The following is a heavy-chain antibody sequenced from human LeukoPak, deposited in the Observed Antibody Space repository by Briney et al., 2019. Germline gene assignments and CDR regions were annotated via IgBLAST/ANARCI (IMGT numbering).Heavy chain of an antibody. CDR3: ARDASYYDSSGYSSY. CDR1: GFTFSSYS. J-gene: IGHJ4*02. V-gene: IGHV3-21*01. CDR2: ISSSSSYI. D-gene: IGHD3-22*01. Sequence: IPGGSLRLSCAASGFTFSSYSMNWVRQAPGKGLEWVSSISSSSSYIYYADSVKGRFTISRDNAKNSLYLQMNRLRAEDTAVYYCARDASYYDSSGYSSYWGQGTLVTVSS.